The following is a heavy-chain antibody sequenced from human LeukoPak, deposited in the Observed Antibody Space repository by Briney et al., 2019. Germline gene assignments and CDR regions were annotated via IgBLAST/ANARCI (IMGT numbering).Heavy chain of an antibody. V-gene: IGHV3-7*01. J-gene: IGHJ6*03. CDR1: GFTFSSYW. D-gene: IGHD6-13*01. Sequence: GGSLRLSCAASGFTFSSYWMSWVRQAPGKGLEWVANIKQDGSEKYYVDSVKGRFTISRDNAKNSLYLQMNSLRAEDTAVYYCARSKSSSSWYPYYYYMDVWGEGTTVTVSS. CDR3: ARSKSSSSWYPYYYYMDV. CDR2: IKQDGSEK.